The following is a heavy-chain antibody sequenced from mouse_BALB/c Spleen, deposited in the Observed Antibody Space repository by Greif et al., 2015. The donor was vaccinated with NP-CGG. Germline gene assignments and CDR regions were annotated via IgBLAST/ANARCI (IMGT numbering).Heavy chain of an antibody. CDR3: ARDIGYGNYVGDY. D-gene: IGHD2-1*01. Sequence: EVKLMESGGGLVQPGGSLRLSCATSGFTFTDYYMSWVRQPPGKALEWLCFIRNKANGYTTEYSASVKGRFTISRDNSQSILYLQMNTLRAEDSATYYCARDIGYGNYVGDYWGQGTSVTVSS. J-gene: IGHJ4*01. V-gene: IGHV7-3*02. CDR1: GFTFTDYY. CDR2: IRNKANGYTT.